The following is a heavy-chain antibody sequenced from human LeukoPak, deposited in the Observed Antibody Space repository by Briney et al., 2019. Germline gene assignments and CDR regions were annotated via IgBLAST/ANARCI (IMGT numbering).Heavy chain of an antibody. Sequence: SETLSLTCTVPGGSISGSYWSWLRQPAGKGLEWIGRISSSGSANYNPSLKSRVTMSIDTSKNQFSLKLSTVTAADTAVYYCAKGPSGSYGFDYWGPGTQVTVSS. D-gene: IGHD6-19*01. V-gene: IGHV4-4*07. J-gene: IGHJ4*02. CDR2: ISSSGSA. CDR3: AKGPSGSYGFDY. CDR1: GGSISGSY.